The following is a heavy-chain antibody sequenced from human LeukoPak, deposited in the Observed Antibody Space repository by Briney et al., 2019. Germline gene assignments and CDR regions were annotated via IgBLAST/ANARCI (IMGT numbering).Heavy chain of an antibody. CDR3: ARDIVGLHFDY. D-gene: IGHD3-22*01. CDR2: ISSSSSSYI. CDR1: GFTFSSYS. J-gene: IGHJ4*02. V-gene: IGHV3-21*01. Sequence: GGSLRLSCAASGFTFSSYSMNWVRQAPGKGLEWVSSISSSSSSYIYYADSVKGRFTISRDNAKNSLYLQMNSLRAEDTAVYYCARDIVGLHFDYWGQGTLVTVSS.